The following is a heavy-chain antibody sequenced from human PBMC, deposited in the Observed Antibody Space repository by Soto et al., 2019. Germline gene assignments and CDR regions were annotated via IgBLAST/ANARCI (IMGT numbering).Heavy chain of an antibody. J-gene: IGHJ4*02. CDR3: ARDGRNYYDCSGGSCQYRFDY. D-gene: IGHD2-15*01. CDR1: GYTFTSYG. V-gene: IGHV1-18*04. Sequence: ASVKVSCKASGYTFTSYGISWARQAPGQGLEWMGWISAYNGNTNYAQKLQGRVTMTTDTSTSTAYMELRSLRSDDTAVYYCARDGRNYYDCSGGSCQYRFDYWGQGTLVTVSS. CDR2: ISAYNGNT.